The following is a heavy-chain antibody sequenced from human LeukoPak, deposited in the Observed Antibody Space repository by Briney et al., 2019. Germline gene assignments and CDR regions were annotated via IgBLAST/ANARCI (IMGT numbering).Heavy chain of an antibody. CDR1: GFTFSSYS. D-gene: IGHD3-3*01. Sequence: PGGSLRLSCAASGFTFSSYSMNWVRQAPGKGPEWVSSISSSSSYIYYADSVKGRFTISRDNAKNSLYLQMNSLRAEDTAVYHCARDYDFWSGYSYNWFDPWGQGTLVTVSS. V-gene: IGHV3-21*01. CDR2: ISSSSSYI. J-gene: IGHJ5*02. CDR3: ARDYDFWSGYSYNWFDP.